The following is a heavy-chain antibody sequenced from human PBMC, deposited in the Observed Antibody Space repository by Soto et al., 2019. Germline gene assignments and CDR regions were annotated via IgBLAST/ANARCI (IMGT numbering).Heavy chain of an antibody. J-gene: IGHJ4*02. D-gene: IGHD3-22*01. CDR2: ISSSGSTI. Sequence: HPGGSLRLSCAASGFTFSSYEMNWVRQAPGKGLEWVSYISSSGSTIYYADSVKGRFTISRDNAKNSLYLQMNSLRAEDTAVYYCARDPHYYDSSGPTSNYWGQGTLVTVSS. CDR1: GFTFSSYE. CDR3: ARDPHYYDSSGPTSNY. V-gene: IGHV3-48*03.